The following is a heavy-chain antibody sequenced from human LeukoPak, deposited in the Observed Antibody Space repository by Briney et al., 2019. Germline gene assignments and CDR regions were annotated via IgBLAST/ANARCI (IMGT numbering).Heavy chain of an antibody. CDR1: GGSIRSYY. CDR2: FYYSGST. CDR3: ARSVRWPPTGGIDP. Sequence: PSETLSLTCTVSGGSIRSYYWSWIRQPPGKGLEWIGYFYYSGSTNSNPSLKSRVTISVDTSENQFSLKVRSVTAADTAVYYCARSVRWPPTGGIDPWGQGTLVTVSS. J-gene: IGHJ5*02. D-gene: IGHD4-23*01. V-gene: IGHV4-59*08.